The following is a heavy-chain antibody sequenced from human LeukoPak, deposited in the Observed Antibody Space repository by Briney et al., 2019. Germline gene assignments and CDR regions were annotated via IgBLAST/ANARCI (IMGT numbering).Heavy chain of an antibody. CDR1: GGTFSSYT. Sequence: SVKVSCKASGGTFSSYTISWVRQAPGQGLEWMGRIILILGIANYAQKFQGRVTVTADKSTSTAYMELSSLRSEDTAVYYCARGTEALGALDYWGQGTLVTVSS. J-gene: IGHJ4*02. D-gene: IGHD1-26*01. CDR3: ARGTEALGALDY. CDR2: IILILGIA. V-gene: IGHV1-69*02.